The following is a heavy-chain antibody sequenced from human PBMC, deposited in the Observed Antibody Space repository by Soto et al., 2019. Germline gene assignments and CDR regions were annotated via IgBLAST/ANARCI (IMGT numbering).Heavy chain of an antibody. CDR2: ISDSSSSI. J-gene: IGHJ4*02. CDR3: ARDGGFCSGGSCTSYYFDY. CDR1: GFTFSTYS. D-gene: IGHD2-15*01. V-gene: IGHV3-21*01. Sequence: EVQLVESGGGLVKPGGSLRLSCAASGFTFSTYSMNWVRQAPGKGLEWVSSISDSSSSIYYADSLKGRLTISRDNASNSLYLQMNSLRAEDTAVYHCARDGGFCSGGSCTSYYFDYWGQGTLVTVSS.